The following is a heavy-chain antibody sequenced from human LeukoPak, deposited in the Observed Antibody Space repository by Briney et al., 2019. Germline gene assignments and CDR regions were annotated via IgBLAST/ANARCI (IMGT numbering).Heavy chain of an antibody. V-gene: IGHV3-21*01. CDR2: ISSSSSYI. CDR1: GFTFSSYS. Sequence: AGGSLRLSCAASGFTFSSYSMNWVRQAPGKRLEWVSSISSSSSYIYYADSVKGRFTISRDNAKNSLYLQMNSLRAEETAVYYCARRPRLTLNYYYYGMDVWGQGTTVTVSS. CDR3: ARRPRLTLNYYYYGMDV. D-gene: IGHD4/OR15-4a*01. J-gene: IGHJ6*02.